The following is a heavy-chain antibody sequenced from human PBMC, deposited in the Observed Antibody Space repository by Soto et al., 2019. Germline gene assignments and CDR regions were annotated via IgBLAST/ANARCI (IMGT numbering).Heavy chain of an antibody. J-gene: IGHJ4*02. CDR3: ARASRGYYDSSGYYPFSFDY. CDR1: GGSISSYY. D-gene: IGHD3-22*01. V-gene: IGHV4-59*12. CDR2: IYYSGST. Sequence: SETLSLTCAVSGGSISSYYWSLIRQPPGKGLEWIGYIYYSGSTNYNPSLKSRVTISVDTSKNQFSLKLSSVTAADTAVYYCARASRGYYDSSGYYPFSFDYWGQGTLVTVSS.